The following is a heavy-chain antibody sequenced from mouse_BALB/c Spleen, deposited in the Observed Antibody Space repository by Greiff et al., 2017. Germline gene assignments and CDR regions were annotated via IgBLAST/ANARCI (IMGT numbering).Heavy chain of an antibody. CDR3: ARGAGHYGSSFYAMDY. CDR2: IWAGGST. D-gene: IGHD1-1*01. J-gene: IGHJ4*01. Sequence: VQLQESGPGLVAPSQSLSITCTVSGFSLTSYGVHWVRQPPGKGLEWLGVIWAGGSTNYNSALMSRLSISKDNSKSQVFLKMNSLQTDDTAMYYCARGAGHYGSSFYAMDYWGQGTSVTVSS. CDR1: GFSLTSYG. V-gene: IGHV2-9*02.